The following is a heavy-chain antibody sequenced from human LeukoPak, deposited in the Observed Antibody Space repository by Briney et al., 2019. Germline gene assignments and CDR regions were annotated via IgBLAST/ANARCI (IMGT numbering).Heavy chain of an antibody. CDR2: ISRSSGSI. CDR3: ARDAVADTFVDY. Sequence: PWGSLRLSCAASGFTFSSYGMNWVRQAPGKGLEWVSYISRSSGSIYYAASVKGRFAISRANTNKSLYLQMNSLRADDTAVYYCARDAVADTFVDYWGQGTLVTVSS. J-gene: IGHJ4*02. D-gene: IGHD6-19*01. V-gene: IGHV3-48*01. CDR1: GFTFSSYG.